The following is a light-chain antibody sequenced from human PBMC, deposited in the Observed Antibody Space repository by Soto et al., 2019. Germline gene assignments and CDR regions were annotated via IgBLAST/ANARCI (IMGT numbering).Light chain of an antibody. J-gene: IGKJ2*02. CDR1: QSVDGY. CDR3: QHRGKWPST. CDR2: DAY. Sequence: EVVLTQSPDTLSLSPGETATLSCRASQSVDGYVAWYQQKVAQAPRLLSYDAYTRATGVGARFTGSGSATYFSLTITCREPEDFSVYFCQHRGKWPSTFGPGTKVE. V-gene: IGKV3-11*01.